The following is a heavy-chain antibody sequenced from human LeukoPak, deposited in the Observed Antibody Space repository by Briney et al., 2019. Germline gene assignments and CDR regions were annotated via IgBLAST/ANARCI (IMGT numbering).Heavy chain of an antibody. V-gene: IGHV3-30*04. Sequence: GGSLRLSCAASGFTFSSYAMHWVRQAPGKGLEWVAVISYGGSNKYYADSVKGRFTISRDNSKNTLYLQMNSLRAEDTAVYYCARETFYYYDSSGYFDYWGQGTLVTVSS. CDR1: GFTFSSYA. D-gene: IGHD3-22*01. CDR2: ISYGGSNK. J-gene: IGHJ4*02. CDR3: ARETFYYYDSSGYFDY.